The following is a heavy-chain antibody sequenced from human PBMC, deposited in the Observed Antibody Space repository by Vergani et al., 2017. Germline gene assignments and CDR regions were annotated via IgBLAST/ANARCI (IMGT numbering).Heavy chain of an antibody. D-gene: IGHD2-21*01. CDR1: GGSMSGYY. Sequence: QVRLQESGPGLVKPSETLSLTCSVSGGSMSGYYWSWIRQPPGKELEWIGYIYSTGSTHHNPSLRRRINMSVDTSKNQFSLKLNSVTAADTAMYYCARDGGEYDKDALDVWGQGTKVTVTS. CDR2: IYSTGST. CDR3: ARDGGEYDKDALDV. J-gene: IGHJ3*01. V-gene: IGHV4-59*12.